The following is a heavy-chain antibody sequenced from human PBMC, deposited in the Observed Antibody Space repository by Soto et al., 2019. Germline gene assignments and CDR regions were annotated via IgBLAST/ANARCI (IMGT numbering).Heavy chain of an antibody. J-gene: IGHJ4*02. CDR3: VRDFMTMAGIQ. CDR2: ISGDGGRT. CDR1: GFTFSSYA. V-gene: IGHV3-23*01. Sequence: EVQLLESGGGLVQPGGSLRLSCAASGFTFSSYAMSWVRQAPGKGLEWVSAISGDGGRTYYAGSVRGRFTISRDNAKSTVYLQMNSLRADDTAVYYCVRDFMTMAGIQWGQGTLVTVSS. D-gene: IGHD6-19*01.